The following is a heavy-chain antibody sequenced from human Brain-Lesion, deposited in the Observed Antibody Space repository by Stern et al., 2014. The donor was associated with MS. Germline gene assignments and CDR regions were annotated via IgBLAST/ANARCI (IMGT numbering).Heavy chain of an antibody. CDR2: IFNSGST. J-gene: IGHJ6*02. V-gene: IGHV4-61*02. CDR1: GGSISSGGYY. CDR3: ARGRVVPGFQYYATDV. D-gene: IGHD2-2*01. Sequence: VQLVESGPGLVKPSQTLSLSCTVSGGSISSGGYYWSWIRPPAGKGLEWIGRIFNSGSTSYTPPLKSRVTISIATSKNQFSLRLNSMTAADTAVYYCARGRVVPGFQYYATDVWGQGTTVIVSS.